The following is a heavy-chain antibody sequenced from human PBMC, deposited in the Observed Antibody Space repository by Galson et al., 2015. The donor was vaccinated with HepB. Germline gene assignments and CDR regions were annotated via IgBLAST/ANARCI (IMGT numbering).Heavy chain of an antibody. V-gene: IGHV1-8*01. Sequence: SVKVSCKASGYTFTSYDINWVRQATGQGLEWMGWMNPNSGNTGYAQKFQGRVTMTRNTSISTAYMELSSLRSEDTAVYYCARGHRYQWLPLLHHPRRYWFDPWGQGTLVTVSS. CDR1: GYTFTSYD. D-gene: IGHD6-19*01. CDR2: MNPNSGNT. CDR3: ARGHRYQWLPLLHHPRRYWFDP. J-gene: IGHJ5*02.